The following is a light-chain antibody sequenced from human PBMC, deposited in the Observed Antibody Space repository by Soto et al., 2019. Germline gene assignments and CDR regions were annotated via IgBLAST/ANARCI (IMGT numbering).Light chain of an antibody. CDR3: QQYASSPWT. Sequence: ESVLTQSPDTLSLSPGERATLSCRASQSVSSSYLAWYQQKPGQAPRLLIYGASSRATGIPDRFSGSGSGTDFTLTISSLEPEDFALYYCQQYASSPWTF. J-gene: IGKJ1*01. CDR1: QSVSSSY. V-gene: IGKV3-20*01. CDR2: GAS.